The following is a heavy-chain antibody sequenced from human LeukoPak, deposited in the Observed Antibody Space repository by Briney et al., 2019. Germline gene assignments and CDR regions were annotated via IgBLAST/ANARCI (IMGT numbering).Heavy chain of an antibody. CDR3: VKGPRPDITVAHTVEN. CDR2: ISSRGDST. CDR1: GFTLSNYA. V-gene: IGHV3-23*01. D-gene: IGHD6-19*01. J-gene: IGHJ4*02. Sequence: GGSLRLSCAASGFTLSNYAMSWVRQVPGRGLEWVSTISSRGDSTYVADSVKGRFTISRDNYKTSLYLQMNTVRAEDTAVYYCVKGPRPDITVAHTVENWGQGTLVTVSS.